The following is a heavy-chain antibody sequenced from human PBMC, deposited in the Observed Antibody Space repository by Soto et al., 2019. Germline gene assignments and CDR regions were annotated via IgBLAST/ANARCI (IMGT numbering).Heavy chain of an antibody. CDR2: FDPEDGET. CDR3: ATAGYYDSSGFTFDY. J-gene: IGHJ4*02. Sequence: ASVKVSCKVSGYTLTELSMHWVRQAPGKGLEWMGGFDPEDGETIYAQKFQGRVTMTEDTSTDTAYMELSSLRSEDTAVYYCATAGYYDSSGFTFDYWGQGTLVTVSS. CDR1: GYTLTELS. V-gene: IGHV1-24*01. D-gene: IGHD3-22*01.